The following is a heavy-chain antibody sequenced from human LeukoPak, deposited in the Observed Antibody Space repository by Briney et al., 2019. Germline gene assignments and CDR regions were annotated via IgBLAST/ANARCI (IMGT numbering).Heavy chain of an antibody. V-gene: IGHV1-8*01. CDR3: ARGRGYDSSGQYYFDY. J-gene: IGHJ4*02. D-gene: IGHD3-22*01. CDR1: GYIFTSYD. CDR2: MNPNSGNT. Sequence: GASVKVSCKASGYIFTSYDINWVRQATGQGLEWMGWMNPNSGNTGYAQKFQGRVTMTRNTSISTAYMELSSLRSEDTAVYYCARGRGYDSSGQYYFDYWGQGTLVTVSS.